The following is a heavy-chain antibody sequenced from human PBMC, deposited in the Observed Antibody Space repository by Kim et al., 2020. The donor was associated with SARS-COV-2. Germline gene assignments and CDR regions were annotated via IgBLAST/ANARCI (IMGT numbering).Heavy chain of an antibody. CDR2: ASYSGTT. J-gene: IGHJ6*02. D-gene: IGHD3-10*01. CDR1: GGSITTTSYY. Sequence: SETLSLTCTVFGGSITTTSYYWGWIRQPPGKGLEWIGSASYSGTTLYNSSLKGRVTLFVDTSKNQLSLKMTSVIAADTAVYYCVRTPPIDRPKDYDYYGMDVWGRGTTVTVSS. V-gene: IGHV4-39*01. CDR3: VRTPPIDRPKDYDYYGMDV.